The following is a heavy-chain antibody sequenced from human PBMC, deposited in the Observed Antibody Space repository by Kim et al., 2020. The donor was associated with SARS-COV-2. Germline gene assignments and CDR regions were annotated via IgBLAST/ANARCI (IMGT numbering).Heavy chain of an antibody. CDR3: ARAIMSDYDGSGQLNDY. CDR1: GFTVSSNY. D-gene: IGHD3-22*01. J-gene: IGHJ4*02. V-gene: IGHV3-53*01. CDR2: IYSGGNT. Sequence: GGSLRLSCAASGFTVSSNYMSWVRQAPGKGLEWVSVIYSGGNTYYADSVKGRFTMSRDNSKNTLYLQMNSLRAEDTAVYYCARAIMSDYDGSGQLNDYWGQGTLVTVSS.